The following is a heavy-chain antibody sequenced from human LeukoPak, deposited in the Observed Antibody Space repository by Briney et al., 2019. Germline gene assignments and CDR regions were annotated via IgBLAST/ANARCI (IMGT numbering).Heavy chain of an antibody. D-gene: IGHD3-3*01. V-gene: IGHV3-74*01. Sequence: GGSLRLSCAASGFTFSNYWMHWVGQAPGKGLVWVSLINSDGSSTIYADSVKGRFTISRDNAKNTLYLQMNSLRAEDTAVYYCARGLTIFGVVNDAFDFWGQGTMVTVSS. CDR3: ARGLTIFGVVNDAFDF. CDR2: INSDGSST. CDR1: GFTFSNYW. J-gene: IGHJ3*01.